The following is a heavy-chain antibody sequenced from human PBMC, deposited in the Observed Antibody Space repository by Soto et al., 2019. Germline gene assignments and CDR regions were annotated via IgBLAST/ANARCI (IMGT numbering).Heavy chain of an antibody. Sequence: GGSLRLSCAASGFTFSSYSMNWVRQAPGKGLEWVSYISSSSSTIYYADSVKGRFTISRDNAKNSLYLQMNSLRAEDTAVYYCAGDPYYYGSGSYSKWGQGTLVTVSS. V-gene: IGHV3-48*01. J-gene: IGHJ4*02. D-gene: IGHD3-10*01. CDR2: ISSSSSTI. CDR1: GFTFSSYS. CDR3: AGDPYYYGSGSYSK.